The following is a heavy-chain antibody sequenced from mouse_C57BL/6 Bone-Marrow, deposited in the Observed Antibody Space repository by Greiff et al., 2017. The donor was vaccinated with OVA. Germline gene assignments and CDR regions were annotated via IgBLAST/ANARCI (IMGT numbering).Heavy chain of an antibody. CDR1: GFTFSDYG. CDR2: ISSGSSTI. V-gene: IGHV5-17*01. CDR3: ARRDGPGFAY. J-gene: IGHJ3*01. Sequence: EVQLVESGGGLVKPGGSLKLSCAASGFTFSDYGMHWVRQAPEKGLEWVAYISSGSSTIYYADTVKGRFTISRDNAKNTLFLQRTSLRSEDTAMYYCARRDGPGFAYWGQGTLVTVSA. D-gene: IGHD2-3*01.